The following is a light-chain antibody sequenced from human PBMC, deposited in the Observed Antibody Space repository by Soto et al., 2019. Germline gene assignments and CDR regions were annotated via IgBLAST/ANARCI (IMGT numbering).Light chain of an antibody. CDR2: GAS. V-gene: IGKV3D-15*01. J-gene: IGKJ2*01. CDR1: QSVSSN. CDR3: QQYNNWLT. Sequence: EIVMTQSPATLSVSPGDRATLSCRASQSVSSNLAWYQQKPGQAPRLLIYGASTRATGIPARFSGSGSGTEFTLTISSLQSEGFAVYYCQQYNNWLTFGQGTKLEIK.